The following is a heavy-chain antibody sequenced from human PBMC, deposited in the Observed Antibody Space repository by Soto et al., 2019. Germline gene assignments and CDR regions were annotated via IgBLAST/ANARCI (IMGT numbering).Heavy chain of an antibody. CDR1: GFTFSTYW. CDR2: IKQDGSEK. V-gene: IGHV3-7*01. J-gene: IGHJ6*01. D-gene: IGHD2-8*01. CDR3: ARGMVYDTADIIRYYYYGMDV. Sequence: EVQLVESGGGLVQPGGSLRLSCAVSGFTFSTYWMSWVRQAPGKGLEWVANIKQDGSEKYYVDSVKGRFTISRDNAKNSLYLLMNSLGAEDTAVYYCARGMVYDTADIIRYYYYGMDVW.